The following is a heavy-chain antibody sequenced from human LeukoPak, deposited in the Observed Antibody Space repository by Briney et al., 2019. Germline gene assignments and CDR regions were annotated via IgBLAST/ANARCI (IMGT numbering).Heavy chain of an antibody. CDR1: GFTFSSYA. J-gene: IGHJ4*02. D-gene: IGHD6-19*01. V-gene: IGHV3-23*01. Sequence: GGSLRLSCAASGFTFSSYAMSWVPQAPGKGLEWVSAISGSGGSTYYADSVKGRFTISRDNSKNTLYLQMNSLRAEDTAVYYCAKDGAGYSSGWYFDYWGQGTLVTVSS. CDR3: AKDGAGYSSGWYFDY. CDR2: ISGSGGST.